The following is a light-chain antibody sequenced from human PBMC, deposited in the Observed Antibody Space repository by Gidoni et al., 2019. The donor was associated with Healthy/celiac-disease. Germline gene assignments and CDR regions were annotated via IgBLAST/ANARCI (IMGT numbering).Light chain of an antibody. V-gene: IGLV2-14*01. CDR3: SSYTSSSTLV. CDR1: SSDVGGYNY. J-gene: IGLJ2*01. Sequence: SVSGSPGQSITISCTGTSSDVGGYNYVSWYQQHPGKAPKLMIYEVSNRPSGVSNRFSGSKSGNTASLTISVLQAEDEADYYCSSYTSSSTLVFGGGTKLTVL. CDR2: EVS.